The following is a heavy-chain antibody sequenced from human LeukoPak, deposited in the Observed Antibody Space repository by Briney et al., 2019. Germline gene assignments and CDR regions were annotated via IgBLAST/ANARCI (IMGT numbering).Heavy chain of an antibody. CDR1: GFTVSSNY. J-gene: IGHJ6*03. D-gene: IGHD2-15*01. V-gene: IGHV3-53*05. CDR2: IYSGGRT. CDR3: AKDRFTREYYMDV. Sequence: PGGSLRLSCAASGFTVSSNYMSWVRQAPGKGLEWVSVIYSGGRTYYGDSVKGRFTFSRDNSKNTLYLQMNSLRAEDTAVYYCAKDRFTREYYMDVWGKGTTVTISS.